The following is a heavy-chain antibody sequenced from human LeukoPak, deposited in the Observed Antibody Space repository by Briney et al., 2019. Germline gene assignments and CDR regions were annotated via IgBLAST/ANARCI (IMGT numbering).Heavy chain of an antibody. Sequence: AGGSLRLSCAASGFTFSSYAMSWVRQAPGKGLEWVSAISGSGGSTYYADSVKGRFTISRDNSKNTLYLQMNSLRAGDTAVYYCAKGNYDFWSGYPGLSYFDYWGQGTLVTVSS. D-gene: IGHD3-3*01. V-gene: IGHV3-23*01. J-gene: IGHJ4*02. CDR3: AKGNYDFWSGYPGLSYFDY. CDR2: ISGSGGST. CDR1: GFTFSSYA.